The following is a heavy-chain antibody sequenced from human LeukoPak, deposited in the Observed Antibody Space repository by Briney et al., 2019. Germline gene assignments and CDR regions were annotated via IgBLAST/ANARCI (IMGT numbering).Heavy chain of an antibody. CDR2: ITGSSAYI. D-gene: IGHD2-2*01. V-gene: IGHV3-21*01. CDR3: ARAPTVLVGYCSSSGCQADY. J-gene: IGHJ4*02. Sequence: GGSLRLSCAASGLTFSSYTMNWVRQAPGKGLEWVSSITGSSAYIYYADSVKGRFTISRDNAKDSLSLQMNSLRAEDTAVYYCARAPTVLVGYCSSSGCQADYWGQGTLVTVSS. CDR1: GLTFSSYT.